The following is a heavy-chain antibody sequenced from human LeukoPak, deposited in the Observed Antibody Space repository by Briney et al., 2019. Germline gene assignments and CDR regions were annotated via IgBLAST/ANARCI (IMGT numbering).Heavy chain of an antibody. CDR1: GFTFSSYA. CDR2: ISYDGSNK. V-gene: IGHV3-30-3*01. Sequence: GGSLRLSCVASGFTFSSYAMHWVRQAPGKGLEWVAVISYDGSNKYYADSVKGRFTISRDNSKNTLYLQMNSLRAEDTAVYYCARLRSGSHYWGQGTLVTVSS. D-gene: IGHD3-22*01. J-gene: IGHJ4*02. CDR3: ARLRSGSHY.